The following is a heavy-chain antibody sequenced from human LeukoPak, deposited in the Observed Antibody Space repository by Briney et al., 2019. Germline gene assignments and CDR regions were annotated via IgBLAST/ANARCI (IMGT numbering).Heavy chain of an antibody. V-gene: IGHV3-7*01. D-gene: IGHD6-6*01. Sequence: GGSLRLSCTASGFTFSDYWMTWVRQAPGKGPEWVANIKQDGSQRYYVDSVRGRFTISRDNAKNSLFLQMNGLRAEDTAVYYCARRGGSSSRRSPIDFWGQGTLVTVSS. CDR3: ARRGGSSSRRSPIDF. J-gene: IGHJ4*02. CDR2: IKQDGSQR. CDR1: GFTFSDYW.